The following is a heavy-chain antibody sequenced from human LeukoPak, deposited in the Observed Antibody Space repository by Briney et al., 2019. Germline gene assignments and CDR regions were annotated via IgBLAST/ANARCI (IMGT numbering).Heavy chain of an antibody. CDR3: ARDPHYYDSSGLDAFDI. V-gene: IGHV3-48*02. D-gene: IGHD3-22*01. J-gene: IGHJ3*02. Sequence: PGGSLRLSCAASGFTFSSYAMSWVRQAPGKGLEWASYISSSSSTIYYADSVKGRFTISRDNAKNSLYLQMNSLRDEDTAVYYCARDPHYYDSSGLDAFDIWGQGTMVTVSS. CDR1: GFTFSSYA. CDR2: ISSSSSTI.